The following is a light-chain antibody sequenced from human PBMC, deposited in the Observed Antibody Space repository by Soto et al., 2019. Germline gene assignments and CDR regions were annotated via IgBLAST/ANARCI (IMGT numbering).Light chain of an antibody. CDR1: QDISNY. V-gene: IGKV1-33*01. CDR2: DAS. CDR3: QQYDNLPIT. Sequence: DIQMTQSPSSLSASVGDRVTITCQARQDISNYLNWYQQKPGKSPKLLIYDASNLETGVPSRFRGNGYGTDFTFTISSLQPEDIATYYCQQYDNLPITFGQGTRLDIK. J-gene: IGKJ5*01.